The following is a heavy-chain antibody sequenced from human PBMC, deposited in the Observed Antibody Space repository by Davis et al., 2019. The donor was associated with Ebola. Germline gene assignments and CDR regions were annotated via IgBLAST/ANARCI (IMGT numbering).Heavy chain of an antibody. CDR3: AKAQPGGDMDV. V-gene: IGHV3-30*18. CDR2: ISYDGSNK. CDR1: GFTFSSYG. Sequence: GESLKISCAASGFTFSSYGMHWVRQAPGKGLEWVAVISYDGSNKYYADSVKGRFTISRDNSKNTLYLQMNSLRAEDTAVYYCAKAQPGGDMDVWGQGTTVTVSS. D-gene: IGHD1-14*01. J-gene: IGHJ6*02.